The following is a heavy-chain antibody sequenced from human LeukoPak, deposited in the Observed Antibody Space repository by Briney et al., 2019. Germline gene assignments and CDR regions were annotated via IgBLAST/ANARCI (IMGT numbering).Heavy chain of an antibody. J-gene: IGHJ4*02. CDR1: GFTFDDYG. CDR2: IHWNSGST. V-gene: IGHV3-20*04. CDR3: ARDPPTRIAAAGTGNDY. D-gene: IGHD6-13*01. Sequence: GGSLRLSCAASGFTFDDYGISWVRQAPGKGLEWVSRIHWNSGSTRYADSVKGRFTISRDNAKNSLYLQMNSLRAEDTAVYYCARDPPTRIAAAGTGNDYWGQGTLVTVSS.